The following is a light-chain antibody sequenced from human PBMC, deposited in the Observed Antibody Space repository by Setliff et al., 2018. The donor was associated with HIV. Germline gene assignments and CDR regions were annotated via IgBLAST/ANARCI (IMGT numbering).Light chain of an antibody. Sequence: QSALTQPASVSGSPGQSIAISCTTPENWTGSDVGSYNFVSWYQQHPGKVPKLIISEVSKRPSGVSNRFSGSKSDNTASLTISGLQAEDEADYYCCSYAGTSIPYVFGTGTKVTVL. J-gene: IGLJ1*01. CDR3: CSYAGTSIPYV. CDR2: EVS. V-gene: IGLV2-23*02. CDR1: GSDVGSYNF.